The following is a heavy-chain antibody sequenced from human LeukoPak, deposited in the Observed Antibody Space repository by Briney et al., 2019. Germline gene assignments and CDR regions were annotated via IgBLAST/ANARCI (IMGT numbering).Heavy chain of an antibody. D-gene: IGHD3-10*01. CDR3: ARGLPVYGSGSYYWFDP. V-gene: IGHV4-61*02. Sequence: PSQTLSLTCTVSGGSISSGSYYWSWIRQPAGKGLEWIGRIYTSGSTNYNPSLKSRVTMSVDTSKNQFSLKLSSVTAADTAVYYCARGLPVYGSGSYYWFDPWGQGTLVTVSS. CDR2: IYTSGST. CDR1: GGSISSGSYY. J-gene: IGHJ5*02.